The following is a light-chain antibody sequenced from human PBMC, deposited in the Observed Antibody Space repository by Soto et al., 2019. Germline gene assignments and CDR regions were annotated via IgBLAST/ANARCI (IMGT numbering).Light chain of an antibody. Sequence: DIQMTQSPTSLAASVGDRVTITCQASQDLTNYLNWYQHKPGKAPKLLIYAASNLQSGVPSRFSGSGSGTDFTLTISSLQPEDFATYFCQQSYTTPVYSFGQGTKLEIK. CDR3: QQSYTTPVYS. CDR1: QDLTNY. J-gene: IGKJ2*01. V-gene: IGKV1-39*01. CDR2: AAS.